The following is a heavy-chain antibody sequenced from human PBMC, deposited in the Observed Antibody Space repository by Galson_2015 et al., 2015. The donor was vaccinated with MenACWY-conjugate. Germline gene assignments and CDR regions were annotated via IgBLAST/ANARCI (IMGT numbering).Heavy chain of an antibody. CDR1: GFTFNNYW. Sequence: SLRLSCAASGFTFNNYWMHWVRQPPGKGLEWISYIKADASVSNYADSVKGRFTISTDNAKNMVYLQMDGLGDEDTAVYFCARDNNWSFDSWGQGTLVTVSS. V-gene: IGHV3-74*01. D-gene: IGHD1-1*01. CDR2: IKADASVS. CDR3: ARDNNWSFDS. J-gene: IGHJ4*02.